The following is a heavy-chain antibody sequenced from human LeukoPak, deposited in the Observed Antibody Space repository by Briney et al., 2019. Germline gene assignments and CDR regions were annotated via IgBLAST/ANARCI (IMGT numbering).Heavy chain of an antibody. V-gene: IGHV3-23*01. D-gene: IGHD1-26*01. CDR2: ISGSGGST. CDR3: ARAGSIRFDY. CDR1: GFTFSSYA. Sequence: GGSLRLSCAASGFTFSSYAMSWVRQAPGKWLEWVSGISGSGGSTYDADSVKGRFTISRDNSKNTLSLQMNSLRAEDTAVYYCARAGSIRFDYWGQGTLVTVSS. J-gene: IGHJ4*02.